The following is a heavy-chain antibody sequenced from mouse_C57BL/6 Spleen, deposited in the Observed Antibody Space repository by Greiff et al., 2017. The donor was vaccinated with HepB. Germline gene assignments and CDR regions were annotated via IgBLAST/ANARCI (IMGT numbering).Heavy chain of an antibody. D-gene: IGHD3-1*01. CDR3: ASLGAMDY. CDR2: IDPSDSYT. J-gene: IGHJ4*01. CDR1: GYTFTSYW. Sequence: QVQLQQPGAELVMPGASVKLSCKASGYTFTSYWMHWVKQRPGQGLEWIGEIDPSDSYTNYNQKFKGKSTFTVDKSSSTAYMQLSSLTSEDSAVYYCASLGAMDYWGQGTSVTVSS. V-gene: IGHV1-69*01.